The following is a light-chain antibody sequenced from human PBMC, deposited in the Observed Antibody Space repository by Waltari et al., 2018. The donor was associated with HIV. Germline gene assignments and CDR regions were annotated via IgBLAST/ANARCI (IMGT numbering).Light chain of an antibody. CDR3: QQYNKWPRT. CDR1: QNIDVN. V-gene: IGKV3-15*01. Sequence: EILMTQSPATLSVSPGERATLSCRANQNIDVNLAWYQQKPGRPPRLLMYRTSTRATGIPARFSGSGSGTDFTLNIGTLQSEDFAVYYCQQYNKWPRTFGRGTKVEI. CDR2: RTS. J-gene: IGKJ4*02.